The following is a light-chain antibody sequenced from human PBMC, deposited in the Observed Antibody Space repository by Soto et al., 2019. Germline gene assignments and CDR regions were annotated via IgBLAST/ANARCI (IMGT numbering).Light chain of an antibody. V-gene: IGKV3-11*01. CDR1: LSVSVY. Sequence: VVLTQSPATLSLSPGERATLSCRTSLSVSVYLDWYQQKPGQAPRLLISDASNRATGIPARFSGSGSGTDFTVTISSLEPEDFAVYYCHQRQYWPPITFGQGTRLEIK. CDR3: HQRQYWPPIT. CDR2: DAS. J-gene: IGKJ5*01.